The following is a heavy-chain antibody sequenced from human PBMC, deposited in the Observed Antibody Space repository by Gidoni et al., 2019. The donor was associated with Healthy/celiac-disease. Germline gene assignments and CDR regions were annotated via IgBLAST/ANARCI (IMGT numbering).Heavy chain of an antibody. V-gene: IGHV3-30*18. CDR2: ISYDGSNK. CDR1: GFTFSSYG. J-gene: IGHJ6*03. D-gene: IGHD3-16*01. Sequence: QVQLVESGGGVVQPGRSLRLSCAASGFTFSSYGMHWVRQAPGKGLEWVAVISYDGSNKYYADSVKGRFTISRDNSKNTLYLQMNSLRAEDTAVYYCAKDGGLGDGEDSNYYYYYYMDVWGKGTTVTVSS. CDR3: AKDGGLGDGEDSNYYYYYYMDV.